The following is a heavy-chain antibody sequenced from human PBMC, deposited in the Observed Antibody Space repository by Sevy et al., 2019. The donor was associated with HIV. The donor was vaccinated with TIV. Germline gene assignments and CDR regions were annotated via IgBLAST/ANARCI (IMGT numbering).Heavy chain of an antibody. Sequence: GGSLRLSCVASAFTFSNDWMTWVHQAPGKGLEWVGHIRSATDGGTTDYAAPVKGRFTISRHDSKNTVYLEMNSLKIEDTGVYFCATLSGNYWGDWLDPWGQGTLVTVSS. J-gene: IGHJ5*02. CDR3: ATLSGNYWGDWLDP. D-gene: IGHD5-12*01. CDR2: IRSATDGGTT. CDR1: AFTFSNDW. V-gene: IGHV3-15*07.